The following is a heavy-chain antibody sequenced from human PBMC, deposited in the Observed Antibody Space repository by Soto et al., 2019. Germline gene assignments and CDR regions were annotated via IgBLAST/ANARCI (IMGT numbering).Heavy chain of an antibody. CDR2: SYPGDSDT. CDR1: GDIFTSHW. CDR3: ARAQKDTFMPNNVFDL. Sequence: GESLKISCKGSGDIFTSHWIGWVRRMPGKGMEWLGISYPGDSDTRYSQSFRGQVTTGAEKARSIAYLEWISRKASETAMYYRARAQKDTFMPNNVFDLWGKGTMVPVSS. J-gene: IGHJ3*01. D-gene: IGHD5-18*01. V-gene: IGHV5-51*01.